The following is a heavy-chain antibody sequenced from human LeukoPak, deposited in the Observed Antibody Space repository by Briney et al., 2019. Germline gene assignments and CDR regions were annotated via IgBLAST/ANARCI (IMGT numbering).Heavy chain of an antibody. D-gene: IGHD6-6*01. Sequence: GGSQRLSCAASGFTFNNYWMSWVRQAPGKGVEWVANIKEDGTTKYYVASVKGRFTISRDNAKNSVYLQMDSLRAEDMVVYYCARIGYSSSSFDYWGQGTLVTVSS. CDR1: GFTFNNYW. CDR2: IKEDGTTK. V-gene: IGHV3-7*01. J-gene: IGHJ4*02. CDR3: ARIGYSSSSFDY.